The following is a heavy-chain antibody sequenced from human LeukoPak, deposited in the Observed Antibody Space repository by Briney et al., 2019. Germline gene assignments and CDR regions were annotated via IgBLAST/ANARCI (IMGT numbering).Heavy chain of an antibody. CDR3: AKETPQVGPSDPFGGYDY. D-gene: IGHD2/OR15-2a*01. CDR2: IRQDGSDK. J-gene: IGHJ4*02. Sequence: GGSLRLSCEGSGFTFSNYWIGWVRQAPGKGLEWVANIRQDGSDKHYLESVKGRFTISRDNAKNSLYPQMNSLRAEDTAVYYCAKETPQVGPSDPFGGYDYWGQGTLVTVSS. V-gene: IGHV3-7*03. CDR1: GFTFSNYW.